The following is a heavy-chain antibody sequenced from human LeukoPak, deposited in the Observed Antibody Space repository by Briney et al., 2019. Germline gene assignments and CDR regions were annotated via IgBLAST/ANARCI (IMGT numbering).Heavy chain of an antibody. V-gene: IGHV3-74*01. CDR3: AKDRDY. J-gene: IGHJ4*02. CDR2: INNDGSST. CDR1: GFTFSSYW. Sequence: GGSLRLSCAASGFTFSSYWMHWVRQAPGKGLVWVSRINNDGSSTSYADSVKGRFTISRDNSKNTLYLQMNRLRVDDTAIYYCAKDRDYWGQGTLVTVSS.